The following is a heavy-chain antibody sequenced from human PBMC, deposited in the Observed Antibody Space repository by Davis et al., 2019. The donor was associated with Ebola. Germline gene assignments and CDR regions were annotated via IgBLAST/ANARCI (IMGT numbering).Heavy chain of an antibody. Sequence: AASVKVSCKASGYTFNLYGISWVRQAPGQGLEWMGWISAYNGNTNYAQKLQGRVTMTTDTSTSTAYMELRSLRSDDTAVYYCARDPSPYGDYGHGMDVWGQGTTVTVSS. CDR3: ARDPSPYGDYGHGMDV. D-gene: IGHD4-17*01. V-gene: IGHV1-18*01. CDR1: GYTFNLYG. J-gene: IGHJ6*02. CDR2: ISAYNGNT.